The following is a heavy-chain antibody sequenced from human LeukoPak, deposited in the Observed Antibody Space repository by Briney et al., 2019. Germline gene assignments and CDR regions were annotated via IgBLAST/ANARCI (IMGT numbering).Heavy chain of an antibody. V-gene: IGHV3-23*01. CDR3: AKSDDFWSGYYIPSDY. CDR1: GFTFTNYW. J-gene: IGHJ4*02. Sequence: GGSLRLSCAASGFTFTNYWMSWVRQAPGKGLEWVSAISGSGGSTYYADSVKGRFTISRDNSKNTLYLQMNSLRAEDTAVYYCAKSDDFWSGYYIPSDYWGQGTLVTVSS. D-gene: IGHD3-3*01. CDR2: ISGSGGST.